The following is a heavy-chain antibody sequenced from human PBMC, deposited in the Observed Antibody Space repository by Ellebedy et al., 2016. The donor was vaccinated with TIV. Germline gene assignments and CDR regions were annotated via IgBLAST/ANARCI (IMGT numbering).Heavy chain of an antibody. J-gene: IGHJ6*02. Sequence: SETLSLXXAVSGGSISSGGYYWSWIRQPPGKGLEWIGYIYYSGSTNYNPSLKSRVTISVDTSKNQFSLKLSSVTAADTAVYYCARGAAMVSYYYYGMDVWGQGTTVTVSS. CDR2: IYYSGST. D-gene: IGHD5-18*01. CDR3: ARGAAMVSYYYYGMDV. CDR1: GGSISSGGYY. V-gene: IGHV4-61*08.